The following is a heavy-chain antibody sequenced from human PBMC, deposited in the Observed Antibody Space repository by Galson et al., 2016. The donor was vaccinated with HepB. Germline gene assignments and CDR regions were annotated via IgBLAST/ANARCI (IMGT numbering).Heavy chain of an antibody. V-gene: IGHV4-61*01. J-gene: IGHJ5*01. CDR2: IYYRGTT. CDR1: GGSVSSRSHY. D-gene: IGHD2/OR15-2a*01. CDR3: ARVVIDAKATNCFDS. Sequence: SETLSLTCTVSGGSVSSRSHYWNWIRQPPGKGLEWIGHIYYRGTTDYNPSLRSRVTISVDTSKNQFSLKLTSVTTADTATYYCARVVIDAKATNCFDSWGQGTLVTVSS.